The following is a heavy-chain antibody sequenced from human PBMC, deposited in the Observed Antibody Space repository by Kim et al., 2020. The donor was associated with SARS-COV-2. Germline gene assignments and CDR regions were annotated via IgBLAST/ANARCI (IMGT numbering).Heavy chain of an antibody. D-gene: IGHD2-21*02. CDR3: AKDDGGNSFDY. V-gene: IGHV3-30*18. Sequence: GGSLRLSCAASGFTFSSYGMHWVRQAPGKGLEWVAVISYDGSNKYYADSVKGRFTISRDNSKNTLYLQMNSLRAEDTAVYYCAKDDGGNSFDYWGQGTLVTVSS. CDR2: ISYDGSNK. J-gene: IGHJ4*02. CDR1: GFTFSSYG.